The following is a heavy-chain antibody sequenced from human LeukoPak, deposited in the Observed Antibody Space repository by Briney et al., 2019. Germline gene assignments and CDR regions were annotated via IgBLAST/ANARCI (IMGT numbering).Heavy chain of an antibody. D-gene: IGHD3-10*01. CDR3: AKAADVLLWFGEPGGYYFDY. CDR2: ISGSGGST. J-gene: IGHJ4*02. CDR1: GFTFSGYA. V-gene: IGHV3-23*01. Sequence: PGGSLRLSCAASGFTFSGYAMSWVRQAPGKGLEWVSAISGSGGSTYYADSVKGRFTISRDNSKNTLYLQMNSLRAEDTAVYYCAKAADVLLWFGEPGGYYFDYWGQGTLVTVSS.